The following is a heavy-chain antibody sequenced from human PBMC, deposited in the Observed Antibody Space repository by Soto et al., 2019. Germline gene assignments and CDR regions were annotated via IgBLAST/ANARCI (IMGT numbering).Heavy chain of an antibody. D-gene: IGHD6-19*01. CDR1: GGSFSGYY. Sequence: PSETLSLTCAVYGGSFSGYYWSWIRQPPGKGLEWIGEINHSGSTNYNPSLKSRVTISVDTSKNQFSLKLSSVTAADTAVYYCARGFEYSSGDYWGQGTLVTVSS. CDR3: ARGFEYSSGDY. J-gene: IGHJ4*02. V-gene: IGHV4-34*01. CDR2: INHSGST.